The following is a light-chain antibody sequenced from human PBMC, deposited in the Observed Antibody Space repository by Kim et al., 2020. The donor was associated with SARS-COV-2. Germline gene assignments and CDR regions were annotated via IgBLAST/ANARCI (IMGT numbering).Light chain of an antibody. V-gene: IGKV2-30*02. J-gene: IGKJ2*01. CDR3: MQATQWPYT. Sequence: QPASISCRSSQSLVHSNGDTYLNWLQQRPGQSPRRLIYQVSIRDSGVPDRFSGSGSGNDFTLKISRVEAEDVGVYYCMQATQWPYTFGQGTKLEI. CDR1: QSLVHSNGDTY. CDR2: QVS.